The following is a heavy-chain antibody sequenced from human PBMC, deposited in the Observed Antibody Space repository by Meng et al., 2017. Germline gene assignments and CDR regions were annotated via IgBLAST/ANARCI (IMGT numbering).Heavy chain of an antibody. J-gene: IGHJ6*02. CDR3: ARNYGGNYYYYYYGMDV. V-gene: IGHV4-34*01. CDR1: GGSFSGYY. Sequence: GSLRLSCAAYGGSFSGYYWSWIRQPPGKGLEWFGEINHSGSTNYNPSLKSRVTISVDTSKNQLSLKLSSVTAADTAVYYCARNYGGNYYYYYYGMDVWGQGTTVTVSS. D-gene: IGHD4-23*01. CDR2: INHSGST.